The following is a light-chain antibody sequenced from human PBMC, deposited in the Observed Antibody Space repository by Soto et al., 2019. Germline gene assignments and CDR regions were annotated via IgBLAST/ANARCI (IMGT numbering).Light chain of an antibody. CDR2: DVS. CDR3: SSYTSSSTQV. J-gene: IGLJ1*01. CDR1: SSDVGGYNC. V-gene: IGLV2-14*01. Sequence: QSALTQPASVSGSPGQSITISCTGTSSDVGGYNCVSWYQQHPGKAPKLMIYDVSNRPSGVSDRFPGSRSGNTASLTISGLQAADEADYYCSSYTSSSTQVFGTGTKLTVL.